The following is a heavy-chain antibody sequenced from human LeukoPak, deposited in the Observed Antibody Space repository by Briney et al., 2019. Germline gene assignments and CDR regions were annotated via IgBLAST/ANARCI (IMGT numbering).Heavy chain of an antibody. CDR2: INPHSGDT. D-gene: IGHD6-13*01. V-gene: IGHV1-2*07. Sequence: ASVKVSCKAFGYTFTSYYMHWVRQAPGQGLEWMGWINPHSGDTNYAHKFQGRVTMTWDTSISTAYMDLSSLRSDDTAVYYCARADNPYSSFDYWGQGTLVTVSS. CDR3: ARADNPYSSFDY. CDR1: GYTFTSYY. J-gene: IGHJ4*02.